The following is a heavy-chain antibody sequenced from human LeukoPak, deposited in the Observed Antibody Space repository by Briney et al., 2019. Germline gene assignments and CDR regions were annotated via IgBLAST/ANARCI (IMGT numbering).Heavy chain of an antibody. CDR1: GFTFSSYE. J-gene: IGHJ6*02. D-gene: IGHD4-17*01. V-gene: IGHV3-48*03. Sequence: GGSLRLSCAASGFTFSSYEMNWVRQAPGKGLEWVSYISSSGSTIYYADSVKGRFTISKDNAKNSLYLQMNSLRAEDTAVYYCARDMTTVTTPGSVYYYGMDVWGQGTTVTVSS. CDR2: ISSSGSTI. CDR3: ARDMTTVTTPGSVYYYGMDV.